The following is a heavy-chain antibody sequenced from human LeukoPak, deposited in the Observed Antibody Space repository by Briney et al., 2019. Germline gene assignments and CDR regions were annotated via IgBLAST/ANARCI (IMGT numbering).Heavy chain of an antibody. CDR1: GFSLSGYW. Sequence: PGGSLRLSCVASGFSLSGYWMYGVRQAPGKGLMYISRNNGDGSTTNYADVVKGRFTMSRDNVKNTLYLQMNSLRVEDTAVYYCARDPRNVGLAPWGQGTLVTVSS. J-gene: IGHJ5*02. V-gene: IGHV3-74*01. CDR3: ARDPRNVGLAP. D-gene: IGHD2-15*01. CDR2: NNGDGSTT.